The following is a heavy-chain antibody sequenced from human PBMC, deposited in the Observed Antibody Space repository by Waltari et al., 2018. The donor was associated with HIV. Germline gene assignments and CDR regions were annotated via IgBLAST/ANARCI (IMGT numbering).Heavy chain of an antibody. CDR3: HRPWDNDHWASDI. J-gene: IGHJ4*01. V-gene: IGHV1-2*06. CDR1: GYAFSGYF. Sequence: QDQLVQSGTEVKKPGASLRVSCKASGYAFSGYFIHWVRQAPGQGLEWMGHLNPKSGDTGYAQRFRGRVTLTVDTSVNTAYLDLTGLRLDDTATYFCHRPWDNDHWASDIWGQGTLVTVSS. CDR2: LNPKSGDT. D-gene: IGHD7-27*01.